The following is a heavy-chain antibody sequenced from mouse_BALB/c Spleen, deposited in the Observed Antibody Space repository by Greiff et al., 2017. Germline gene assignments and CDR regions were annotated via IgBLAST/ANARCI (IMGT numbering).Heavy chain of an antibody. CDR1: GFTFTDYY. J-gene: IGHJ1*01. Sequence: EVKLMESGGGLVQPGGSLRLSCATSGFTFTDYYMSWVRQPPGKALEWLGFIRNKANGYTTEYSASVKGRFTISRDNSQSILYLQMNTLRAEDSATYYCARDINDYDVGYFDVWGAGTTVTVSS. D-gene: IGHD2-4*01. V-gene: IGHV7-3*02. CDR3: ARDINDYDVGYFDV. CDR2: IRNKANGYTT.